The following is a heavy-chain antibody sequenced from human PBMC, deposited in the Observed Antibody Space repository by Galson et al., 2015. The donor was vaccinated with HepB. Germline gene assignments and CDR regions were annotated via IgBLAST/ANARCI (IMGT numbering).Heavy chain of an antibody. V-gene: IGHV3-7*03. CDR1: GFTFSSYW. CDR3: ARGVRIVVVMAQFDY. CDR2: IKQDGSEK. Sequence: SLRLSCAASGFTFSSYWMSWVRQAPGKGLEWVANIKQDGSEKYYVDSVKGRFTISRDNAKNSLYLQMNSLRAEDTAVYYCARGVRIVVVMAQFDYWGQGTLVTVSS. D-gene: IGHD3-22*01. J-gene: IGHJ4*02.